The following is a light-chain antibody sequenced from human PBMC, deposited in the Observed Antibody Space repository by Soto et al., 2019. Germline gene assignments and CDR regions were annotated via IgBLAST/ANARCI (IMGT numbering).Light chain of an antibody. CDR1: QGISSW. Sequence: DIQMTQSPSTVSPSVGDSVTITCRASQGISSWLAWYQQKPGKAPKLLIYDGSSLESGVPSRFSGSGSGTEFTLTISSLEPEDFAVYYCLQRGNRPPWTFGQRTKVDI. CDR3: LQRGNRPPWT. V-gene: IGKV1-5*01. J-gene: IGKJ1*01. CDR2: DGS.